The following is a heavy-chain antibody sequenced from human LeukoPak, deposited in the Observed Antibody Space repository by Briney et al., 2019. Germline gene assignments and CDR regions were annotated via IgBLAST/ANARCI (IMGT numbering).Heavy chain of an antibody. V-gene: IGHV3-23*01. J-gene: IGHJ4*02. CDR1: GFTFNKYA. Sequence: GGSLRPSCAASGFTFNKYAMGWVRQAPGKGLEWVSTISGSGGNTYYADSVKGRFTISRDNSQNTLFLEMNSLRAEDTAVYYCAKVGFGWRVAAYYFDYWGQGTLVTVSS. CDR3: AKVGFGWRVAAYYFDY. D-gene: IGHD1-26*01. CDR2: ISGSGGNT.